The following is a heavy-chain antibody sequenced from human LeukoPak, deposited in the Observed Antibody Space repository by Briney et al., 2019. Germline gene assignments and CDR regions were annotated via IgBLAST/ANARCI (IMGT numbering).Heavy chain of an antibody. Sequence: ASVKVSCKASGFTFISFDITWVRQSTGQGLEWLGWMNPKNGNTGYAQKFQGRVTMTRNASINTAYMELSSLISEDSAIYFCARRPLNWIYGEGVFDFWGQGTMVTVSS. J-gene: IGHJ3*01. CDR3: ARRPLNWIYGEGVFDF. CDR1: GFTFISFD. D-gene: IGHD1-1*01. CDR2: MNPKNGNT. V-gene: IGHV1-8*01.